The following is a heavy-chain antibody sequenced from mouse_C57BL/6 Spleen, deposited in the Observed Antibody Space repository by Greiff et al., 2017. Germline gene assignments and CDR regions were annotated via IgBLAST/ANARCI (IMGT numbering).Heavy chain of an antibody. V-gene: IGHV3-1*01. J-gene: IGHJ1*03. Sequence: EVKLMESGPGMVKPSQSLSLTCTVTGYSITSGYDWHWIRHFPGNKLEWMGYISYSGSTNYNPSLKSRISITHDTSKNHFFLKLNSVTTEDTATYYCARGHYGSSYVGYFDVWGTGTTVTVSS. CDR3: ARGHYGSSYVGYFDV. D-gene: IGHD1-1*01. CDR2: ISYSGST. CDR1: GYSITSGYD.